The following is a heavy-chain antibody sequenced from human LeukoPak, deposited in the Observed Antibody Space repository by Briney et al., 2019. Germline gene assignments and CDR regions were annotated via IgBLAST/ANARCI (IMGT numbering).Heavy chain of an antibody. Sequence: GGSLRLSCAASGFTFSSCAMSWVRQAAGKGLEWVSTIIDSGNSIYYADSAEDRFTISRDNSKNTLYLQMNSLRAGDTAVYYCAKDPIFSGSYGVFDYWGLGTLVTVSS. CDR1: GFTFSSCA. CDR3: AKDPIFSGSYGVFDY. CDR2: IIDSGNSI. D-gene: IGHD1-26*01. V-gene: IGHV3-23*01. J-gene: IGHJ4*02.